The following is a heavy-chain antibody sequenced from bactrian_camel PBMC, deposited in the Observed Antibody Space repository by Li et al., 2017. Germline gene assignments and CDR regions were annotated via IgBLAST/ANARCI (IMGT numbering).Heavy chain of an antibody. J-gene: IGHJ4*01. D-gene: IGHD1*01. Sequence: QVQLVESGGGSVQAGGSLRPSCAASGYTYGYTASRNCMAWFRQAPGKEREGVATINRIGSTTYADSVKGRFTISRDNVRNTMSLQMINLQPDDTAVYYCVTDITARDYASWNYWGQGTQVTVS. CDR1: GYTYGYTASRNC. CDR2: INRIGST. CDR3: VTDITARDYASWNY. V-gene: IGHV3S53*01.